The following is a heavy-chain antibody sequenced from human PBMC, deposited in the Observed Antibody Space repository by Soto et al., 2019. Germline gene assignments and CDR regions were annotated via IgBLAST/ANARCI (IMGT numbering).Heavy chain of an antibody. Sequence: EVQLLESGGGLVQPGGSLRLSCAASGFTCSSYAMSGLRQAPGKGLEWVAAVSGSGGSTYYADSVKGRFTISRDNSKNTLYLQMNSLRAEDTAVYYCAKDLSLAVTTVYWGQGTLVTVSS. D-gene: IGHD4-17*01. CDR1: GFTCSSYA. CDR2: VSGSGGST. J-gene: IGHJ4*02. CDR3: AKDLSLAVTTVY. V-gene: IGHV3-23*01.